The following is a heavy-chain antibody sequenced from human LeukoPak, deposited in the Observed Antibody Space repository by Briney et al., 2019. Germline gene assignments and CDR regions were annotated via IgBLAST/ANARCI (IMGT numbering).Heavy chain of an antibody. D-gene: IGHD5-18*01. J-gene: IGHJ4*02. CDR1: GYTFTSYG. V-gene: IGHV1-69*05. Sequence: ASVKVSCKASGYTFTSYGISWVRQAPGQGLEWMGGIIPIFGTANYAQKFQGRVTITTDESTSTAYMELSSLRSEDTAVYYCARRGGYSYGYYFDYWGQGTLVTVSS. CDR2: IIPIFGTA. CDR3: ARRGGYSYGYYFDY.